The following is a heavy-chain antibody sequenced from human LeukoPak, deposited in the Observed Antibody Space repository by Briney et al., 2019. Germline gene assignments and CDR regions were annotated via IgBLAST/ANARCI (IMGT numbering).Heavy chain of an antibody. D-gene: IGHD3-22*01. CDR3: ARGLGTMIGEDY. CDR1: GGSFSGYY. V-gene: IGHV4-34*01. CDR2: INHSGST. J-gene: IGHJ4*02. Sequence: PSETLSLTCAVYGGSFSGYYWSWIRQPPGKGLEWIGEINHSGSTNYNPSLKSRVTISVDTSKNKFSLKLSSVTAADTAVYYCARGLGTMIGEDYWGQGTLVTVSS.